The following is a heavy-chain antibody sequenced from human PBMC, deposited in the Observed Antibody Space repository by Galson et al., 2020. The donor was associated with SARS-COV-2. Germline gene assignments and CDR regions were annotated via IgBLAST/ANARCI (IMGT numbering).Heavy chain of an antibody. J-gene: IGHJ5*02. CDR3: ARDKGGPGFRPHCVDP. D-gene: IGHD2-21*02. CDR1: GFTFGSYE. CDR2: ISSSGGTT. V-gene: IGHV3-48*03. Sequence: GGSLRLSCAASGFTFGSYEMNWVRQAPGKGLEWISYISSSGGTTYYADSVKGRFTISRDNAKSSLYLQMNSLRAEDTALYYCARDKGGPGFRPHCVDPWGQGTLVTVSS.